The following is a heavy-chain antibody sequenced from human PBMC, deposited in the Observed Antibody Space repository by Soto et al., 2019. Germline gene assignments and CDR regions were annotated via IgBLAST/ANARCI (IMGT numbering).Heavy chain of an antibody. J-gene: IGHJ3*02. Sequence: QVQLVQSGAEVKKPGASVKVSCKASGYTFTTYGISWVRQAPGQGLEWMGWISAYNGNTNSAQKVQGRVTMTTDTTPSTAYMESRSLRSDDTAVYYFAKGSRDTFDIWGQGTIVTVSS. V-gene: IGHV1-18*01. CDR2: ISAYNGNT. CDR3: AKGSRDTFDI. CDR1: GYTFTTYG. D-gene: IGHD2-15*01.